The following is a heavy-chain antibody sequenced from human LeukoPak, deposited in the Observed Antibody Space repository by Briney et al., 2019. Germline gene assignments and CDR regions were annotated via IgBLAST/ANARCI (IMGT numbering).Heavy chain of an antibody. Sequence: SETLSLTCTVSGGPISSGGYYWSWIRQHPGKGLEWIGYIYYSGSTYYNPSLKSRVTISVDTSKNQFSLKLRSVTAADTAVYYCARGGFGEVYYFDYWGQGTLVTVSS. CDR1: GGPISSGGYY. CDR2: IYYSGST. D-gene: IGHD3-10*01. CDR3: ARGGFGEVYYFDY. V-gene: IGHV4-31*03. J-gene: IGHJ4*02.